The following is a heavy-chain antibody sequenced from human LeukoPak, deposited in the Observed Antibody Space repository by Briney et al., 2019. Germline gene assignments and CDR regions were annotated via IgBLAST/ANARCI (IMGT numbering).Heavy chain of an antibody. V-gene: IGHV3-74*01. D-gene: IGHD4-17*01. CDR2: INSDGSST. CDR3: ARHDDYGDYEPIDY. CDR1: GFTFSSYW. J-gene: IGHJ4*02. Sequence: GGSLRLSCAASGFTFSSYWMHWVRHAPGKGLVWVSRINSDGSSTSYADSVKGRFTISRDNAKNTLYLQMNSLRAEDTAVYYCARHDDYGDYEPIDYWGQGTLVTVSS.